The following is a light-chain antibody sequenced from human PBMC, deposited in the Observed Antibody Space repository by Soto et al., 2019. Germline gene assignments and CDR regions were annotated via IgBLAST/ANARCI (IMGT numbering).Light chain of an antibody. Sequence: DIQMTQSPSSLSASVGDRVTITCRASQSISSYLNWYQQKPGKAPKLLIYAASSLQSGVPSRFSGSGSGTDFTLTISSLQPEDFATYYCKQSYSTSEVTFGQGIRLEIK. CDR1: QSISSY. J-gene: IGKJ5*01. V-gene: IGKV1-39*01. CDR3: KQSYSTSEVT. CDR2: AAS.